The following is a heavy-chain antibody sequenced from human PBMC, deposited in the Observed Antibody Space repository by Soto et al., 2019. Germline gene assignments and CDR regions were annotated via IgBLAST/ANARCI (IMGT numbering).Heavy chain of an antibody. Sequence: PSETLSLTCSVSGDSISSYYWSRIRQPPGKGLEWIGYIYYSGSTNYNPSLKSRVTISLDTSKTQFSLKLSSVTAADAAVYYCARSQWLGGGAFMDVWGQGTTVTVSS. V-gene: IGHV4-59*01. CDR1: GDSISSYY. D-gene: IGHD6-19*01. J-gene: IGHJ6*02. CDR3: ARSQWLGGGAFMDV. CDR2: IYYSGST.